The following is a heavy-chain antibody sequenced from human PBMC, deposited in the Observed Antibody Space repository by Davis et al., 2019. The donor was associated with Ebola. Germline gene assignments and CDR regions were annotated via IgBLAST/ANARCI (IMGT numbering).Heavy chain of an antibody. CDR2: IKQDGSEK. D-gene: IGHD6-19*01. J-gene: IGHJ4*02. V-gene: IGHV3-7*03. CDR1: GFTFSSYW. Sequence: GESLKISCAASGFTFSSYWMSWVRQAPGKGLEWVANIKQDGSEKYYVDSVKGRFTISRDNAKNSLYLQMNSLRAEDTAVYNCARGSGWLTPFDYWGQGTLVTVSS. CDR3: ARGSGWLTPFDY.